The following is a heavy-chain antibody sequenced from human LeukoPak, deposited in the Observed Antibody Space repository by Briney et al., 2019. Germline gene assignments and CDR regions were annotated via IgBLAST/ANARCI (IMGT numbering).Heavy chain of an antibody. Sequence: PAETLSLTCSVSGASISGVTYYWGWIPQPPGKGLEWIGSIYYTGSTYDNPSLKSRVTTSVDTSKNQFSLKLSSVTAADTAVYYCARRGGSGRAFDYWGQGTLVTVSS. J-gene: IGHJ4*02. CDR3: ARRGGSGRAFDY. CDR2: IYYTGST. CDR1: GASISGVTYY. V-gene: IGHV4-39*01. D-gene: IGHD1-26*01.